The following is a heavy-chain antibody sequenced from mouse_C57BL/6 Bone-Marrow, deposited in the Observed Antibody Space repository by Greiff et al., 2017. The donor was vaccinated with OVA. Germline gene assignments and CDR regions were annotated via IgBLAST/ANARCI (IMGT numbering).Heavy chain of an antibody. Sequence: VQLKQSGPELVKPGASVKISCKASGYTFTDYYMNWVKQSHGKSLEWIGDINPNNGGTSYNQKFKGKATLTVDKSSSTAYMELRSLTSEDSAVYYGASPGRDYAMDYWGQGTSVTVSS. CDR3: ASPGRDYAMDY. J-gene: IGHJ4*01. CDR1: GYTFTDYY. V-gene: IGHV1-26*01. CDR2: INPNNGGT. D-gene: IGHD4-1*01.